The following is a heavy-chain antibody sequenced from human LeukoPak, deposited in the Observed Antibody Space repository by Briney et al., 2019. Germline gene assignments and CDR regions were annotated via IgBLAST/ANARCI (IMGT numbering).Heavy chain of an antibody. CDR2: IYYSGGT. D-gene: IGHD6-13*01. V-gene: IGHV4-39*01. J-gene: IGHJ4*02. CDR1: GGSISSSSYY. Sequence: SETLSLTCTVSGGSISSSSYYWGWIRQPPGKGLEWIGSIYYSGGTYYNPSLKSRVTISVDTSKNQFSLKLSSVTAADTAVYYCARPGIAAAGFDYWGQGTLVTVSS. CDR3: ARPGIAAAGFDY.